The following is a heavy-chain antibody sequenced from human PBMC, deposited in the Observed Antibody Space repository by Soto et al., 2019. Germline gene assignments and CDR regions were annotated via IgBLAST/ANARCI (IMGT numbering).Heavy chain of an antibody. CDR2: IIPIFGTA. J-gene: IGHJ6*02. V-gene: IGHV1-69*12. D-gene: IGHD1-7*01. CDR3: AGPPELTRIYYYYGMDA. Sequence: QVQLVQSGAEVKKPGSSVKVSCKASGGTFSSYAISWVRQAPGQGLEWMGGIIPIFGTANYAQKFQGRVTITADEYTSTAYMELSSLRPEDTAVYYCAGPPELTRIYYYYGMDAWGQGTTVTVSS. CDR1: GGTFSSYA.